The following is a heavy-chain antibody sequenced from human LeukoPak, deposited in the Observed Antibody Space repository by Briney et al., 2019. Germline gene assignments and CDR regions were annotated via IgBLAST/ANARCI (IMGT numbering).Heavy chain of an antibody. Sequence: RSLRLSCEASRFTFSSYGMHWVRHAPGKGLEWVAVISYDGSNKYYADSVKGRFTISRDNSKNTLYLQMNGLRVEDTAVYYCAKDFLGSGPDYWGQGTLVTVSS. V-gene: IGHV3-30*18. CDR2: ISYDGSNK. CDR3: AKDFLGSGPDY. J-gene: IGHJ4*02. CDR1: RFTFSSYG. D-gene: IGHD6-19*01.